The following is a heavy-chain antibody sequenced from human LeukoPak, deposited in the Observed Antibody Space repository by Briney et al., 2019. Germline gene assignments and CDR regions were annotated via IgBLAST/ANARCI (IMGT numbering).Heavy chain of an antibody. CDR1: GFTFSDYY. V-gene: IGHV3-11*04. J-gene: IGHJ4*02. Sequence: RGSLRLSCAASGFTFSDYYMSWIRQAPGKGLEWVSYISSSGSTIYYADSVKGRFTISRDNAKNSLYLQMNSLRAEDTAVYYCARDEGATVTAFDYWGQGTLVTVSS. CDR3: ARDEGATVTAFDY. D-gene: IGHD4-17*01. CDR2: ISSSGSTI.